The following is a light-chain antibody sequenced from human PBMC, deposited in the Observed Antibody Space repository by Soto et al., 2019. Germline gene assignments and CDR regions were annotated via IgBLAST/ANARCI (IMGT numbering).Light chain of an antibody. J-gene: IGLJ3*02. V-gene: IGLV2-23*01. Sequence: QSALTQPASVSGSPGQSITISCTGTSSDVGGYSLVSWYQQHPDKAPKLLIYEGSKRPSGISNRFSGAKSGNTASLTISGLQAEDEADYYCCSFAGSSSGVFGGGTKLTVL. CDR2: EGS. CDR1: SSDVGGYSL. CDR3: CSFAGSSSGV.